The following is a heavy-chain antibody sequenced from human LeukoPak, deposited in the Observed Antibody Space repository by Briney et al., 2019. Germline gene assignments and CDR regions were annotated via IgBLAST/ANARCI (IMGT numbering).Heavy chain of an antibody. CDR3: AKVRWDNSGWYYLDS. V-gene: IGHV3-30*18. CDR2: ISYNGINE. J-gene: IGHJ4*02. Sequence: GGSLRLSCVASGFTFSNYAMSWVRQAPGKGLEWIAVISYNGINEYYADSVKGRFTISRDNSKSTLPLQMNSLRAEDTAVYYCAKVRWDNSGWYYLDSWGQGTLVTVSS. D-gene: IGHD6-19*01. CDR1: GFTFSNYA.